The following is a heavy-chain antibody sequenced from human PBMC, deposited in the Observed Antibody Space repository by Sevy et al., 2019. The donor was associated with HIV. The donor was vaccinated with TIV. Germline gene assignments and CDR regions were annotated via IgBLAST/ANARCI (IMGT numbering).Heavy chain of an antibody. J-gene: IGHJ3*02. V-gene: IGHV3-23*01. CDR3: ARSRASDI. Sequence: GGYLRLSCAASGFTYNKYAMSWVRQAPGKGLEWVSIIGGLDKNTYYADSVKGRFTISRDNSNNTLYLQMNSLRAEDTAVYYCARSRASDIWGQGTKVTVSS. CDR1: GFTYNKYA. CDR2: IGGLDKNT.